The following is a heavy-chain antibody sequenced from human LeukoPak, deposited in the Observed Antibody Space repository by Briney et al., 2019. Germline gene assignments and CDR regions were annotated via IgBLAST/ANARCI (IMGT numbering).Heavy chain of an antibody. D-gene: IGHD3-22*01. CDR2: IYHSGST. Sequence: SETLSLTCTVSGGSVSSGNYYWSWIRQPPGKGLEWIGYIYHSGSTYYNPSLKSRVTISVDRSKNQFSLKLSSVTAADTAVYYCARSSDSSGYLNWFDPWGQGTLVTVSS. CDR1: GGSVSSGNYY. CDR3: ARSSDSSGYLNWFDP. J-gene: IGHJ5*02. V-gene: IGHV4-30-2*01.